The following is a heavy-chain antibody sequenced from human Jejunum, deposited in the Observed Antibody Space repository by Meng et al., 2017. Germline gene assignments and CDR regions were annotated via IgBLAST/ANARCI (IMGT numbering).Heavy chain of an antibody. CDR1: GYSFTSYW. J-gene: IGHJ5*02. CDR2: IYPGDSDT. D-gene: IGHD3-9*01. CDR3: ARLVDYDILTGETGYNWFDP. Sequence: GESLKISCKGSGYSFTSYWIGWVRQMPGKGLEWMGIIYPGDSDTRYSPSFQGQVTISADKSISTAYLQWSSLKASDTAMYYCARLVDYDILTGETGYNWFDPWGQGTLVTVSS. V-gene: IGHV5-51*01.